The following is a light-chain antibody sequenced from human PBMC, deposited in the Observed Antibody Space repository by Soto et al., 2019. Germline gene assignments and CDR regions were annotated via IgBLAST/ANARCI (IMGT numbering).Light chain of an antibody. V-gene: IGLV1-47*01. CDR2: RNN. CDR1: SSNIGSNY. CDR3: AALDDSLSGWV. J-gene: IGLJ3*02. Sequence: QSVLTQPLSASGTPGQRVTISCSGSSSNIGSNYVYWYQQLPGTAPKLLIYRNNQRPSGVPDRFSGSKSGTSASLAISGLRSEDEADYYCAALDDSLSGWVFGGGTKLTVL.